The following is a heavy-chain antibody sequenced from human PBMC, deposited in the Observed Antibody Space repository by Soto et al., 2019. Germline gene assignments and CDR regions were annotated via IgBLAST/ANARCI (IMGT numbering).Heavy chain of an antibody. J-gene: IGHJ4*02. Sequence: EVQLVESGGGLVQPGGSLRLSCAASGFTFSAYDINWVRQAPGKGLEWVSYISGAGTTMYYADSVKGRFTTSRDNAKNSLYLQMDSLRAEDTAVYYCARVGNVATTGQIFDYWGQGTLVTVSS. CDR3: ARVGNVATTGQIFDY. D-gene: IGHD6-13*01. CDR2: ISGAGTTM. V-gene: IGHV3-48*03. CDR1: GFTFSAYD.